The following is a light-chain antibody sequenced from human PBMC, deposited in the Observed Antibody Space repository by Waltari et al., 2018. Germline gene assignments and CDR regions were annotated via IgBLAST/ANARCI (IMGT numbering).Light chain of an antibody. J-gene: IGKJ3*01. Sequence: IVLTQSPGTLSLSPGERATLSCRASQSVSSSYLAWYQQKPGQAPRLLIYGASSRATGIPGRFSGSGSGTDFTLTISRLEPEDFAVYYCQQYGSSPFTFGPGTIVDIK. CDR2: GAS. V-gene: IGKV3-20*01. CDR1: QSVSSSY. CDR3: QQYGSSPFT.